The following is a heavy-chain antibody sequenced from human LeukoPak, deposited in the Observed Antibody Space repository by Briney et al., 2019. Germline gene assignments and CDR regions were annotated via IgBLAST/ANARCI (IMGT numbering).Heavy chain of an antibody. V-gene: IGHV5-51*01. J-gene: IGHJ4*02. Sequence: GGSLKIFCRGSGYSFTSYWIGWVRRMPGKGLEWMGIIYPGDSDTRYSPSFQGQVTISADKSISTAYLQWSSLKASDTAMYYCARLKELRFLEWLLDYWGQGTLVTVSS. CDR1: GYSFTSYW. D-gene: IGHD3-3*01. CDR2: IYPGDSDT. CDR3: ARLKELRFLEWLLDY.